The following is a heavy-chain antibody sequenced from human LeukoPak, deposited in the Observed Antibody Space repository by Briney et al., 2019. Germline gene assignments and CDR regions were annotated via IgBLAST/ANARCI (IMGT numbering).Heavy chain of an antibody. D-gene: IGHD4-11*01. J-gene: IGHJ4*02. CDR3: ARVTAYSIALNY. CDR2: IYYSGST. V-gene: IGHV4-39*01. CDR1: GGSISSSSYY. Sequence: PSETLSLTCTVSGGSISSSSYYWGWIRQPPGKGLGWIGSIYYSGSTYYNPSLKSRVTISVDTSKNQFSLKLSSVTAADTAVYYCARVTAYSIALNYWGQGTLVTVSS.